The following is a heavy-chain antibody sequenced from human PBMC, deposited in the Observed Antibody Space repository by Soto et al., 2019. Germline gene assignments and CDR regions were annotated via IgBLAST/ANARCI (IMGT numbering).Heavy chain of an antibody. CDR2: FDPEDGET. D-gene: IGHD2-15*01. V-gene: IGHV1-24*01. CDR3: ETAPISVAASQIDY. Sequence: ASVKVSCKVSGYTLTELSMHWVRQAPGKGLEWMGGFDPEDGETIYAQKFQGRVTMTEDTSTDTAYMELSSLRSEDTAVYYCETAPISVAASQIDYWGQGPLVTFSS. CDR1: GYTLTELS. J-gene: IGHJ4*02.